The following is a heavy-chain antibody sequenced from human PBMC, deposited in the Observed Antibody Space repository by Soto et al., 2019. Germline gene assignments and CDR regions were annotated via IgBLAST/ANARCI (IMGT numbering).Heavy chain of an antibody. D-gene: IGHD2-21*02. CDR1: GFTFSTYA. V-gene: IGHV3-23*01. CDR2: IIGSGSRT. CDR3: AKYMVAAHCCCDCGSFDY. J-gene: IGHJ4*02. Sequence: EVHVLESGGGLVQPGGSLRLSCAASGFTFSTYAMSWVRQAPGQGLEWVSAIIGSGSRTYYADSVRGRFTISRDNSRNTLYLQMISLTVDDTAIYYCAKYMVAAHCCCDCGSFDYWGQGTLVTVSS.